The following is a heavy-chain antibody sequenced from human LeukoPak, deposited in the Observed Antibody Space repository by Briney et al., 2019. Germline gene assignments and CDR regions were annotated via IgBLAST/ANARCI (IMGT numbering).Heavy chain of an antibody. D-gene: IGHD6-19*01. CDR3: ATGLRAVAGTSYFDY. CDR2: FDPEDGET. Sequence: ASVKVSCTVSGYTLTELSMHWVRQAPGKGLEWMGGFDPEDGETIYAQKFQGRVTMTEDTSTDTAYMELSSLRSEDTAAYYCATGLRAVAGTSYFDYWGQGTLVTVSS. V-gene: IGHV1-24*01. J-gene: IGHJ4*02. CDR1: GYTLTELS.